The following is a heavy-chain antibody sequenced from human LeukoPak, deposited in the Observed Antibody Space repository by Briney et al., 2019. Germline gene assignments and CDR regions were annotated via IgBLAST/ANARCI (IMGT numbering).Heavy chain of an antibody. CDR3: ARGSWFDP. CDR1: GGSFSGYY. V-gene: IGHV4-34*01. Sequence: SETLSLTCAVYGGSFSGYYWSWIRQPPGKGLVWIGEINHSGSTNYNPSLKSRVAISVDTSKNQFSLKLSSVTAADTAVYYCARGSWFDPWGQGTLVTVSS. CDR2: INHSGST. J-gene: IGHJ5*02.